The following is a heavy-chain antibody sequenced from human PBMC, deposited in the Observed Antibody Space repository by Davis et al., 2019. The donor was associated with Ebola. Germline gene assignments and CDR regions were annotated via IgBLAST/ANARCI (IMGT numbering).Heavy chain of an antibody. CDR1: GYTFTAFF. Sequence: AASVKVSCKASGYTFTAFFIRWVRQAPGQGLEWMGIINPSGGSTSYAQKFQGRVTMTRDTSTSTVYMELSSLRSEDTAVYYCARDLTTSFYYYGMDVWGKGTTVTVSS. CDR2: INPSGGST. CDR3: ARDLTTSFYYYGMDV. D-gene: IGHD4-17*01. V-gene: IGHV1-46*01. J-gene: IGHJ6*04.